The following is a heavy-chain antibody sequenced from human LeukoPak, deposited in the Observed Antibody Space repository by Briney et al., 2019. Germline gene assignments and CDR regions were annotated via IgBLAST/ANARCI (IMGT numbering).Heavy chain of an antibody. CDR1: GGSISSGGYY. V-gene: IGHV4-31*03. CDR3: ARDLRYGSGSFHGMDV. D-gene: IGHD3-10*01. Sequence: SETLSLTCTVSGGSISSGGYYWSWIRQHPGKGLEWIGYIYYSGSTYYNPSLKSRVTISVDTSKNRFSLKLSSVTAADTAVYYCARDLRYGSGSFHGMDVWGQGTTVTVSS. CDR2: IYYSGST. J-gene: IGHJ6*02.